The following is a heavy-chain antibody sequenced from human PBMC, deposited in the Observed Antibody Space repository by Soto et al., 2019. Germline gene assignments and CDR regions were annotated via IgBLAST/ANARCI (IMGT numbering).Heavy chain of an antibody. J-gene: IGHJ4*02. V-gene: IGHV4-30-4*01. CDR2: IYYSGST. CDR1: GGSISSGDYY. D-gene: IGHD3-10*01. CDR3: ARSPLDYGSGSYPLILDY. Sequence: SEILSLTCTVSGGSISSGDYYWSWIRQPPGKGLEWIGYIYYSGSTYYNPSLKSRVTISVDTSKNQFSLKLSSVTAADTAVYYCARSPLDYGSGSYPLILDYWGQGTLVTVSS.